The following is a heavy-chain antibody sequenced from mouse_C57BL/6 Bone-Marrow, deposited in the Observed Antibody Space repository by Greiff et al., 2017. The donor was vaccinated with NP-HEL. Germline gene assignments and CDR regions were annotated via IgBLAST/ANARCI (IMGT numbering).Heavy chain of an antibody. CDR2: ISDGGSYT. D-gene: IGHD2-2*01. Sequence: EVKVVESGGGLVKPGGSLKLSCAASGFTFSSYAMSWVRQTPEKRLEWVATISDGGSYTYYPDNVKGRFTISRDNAKNNLYLQMSHLKSEDTAMYYCARGNGYIFAYWGQGTLVTVSA. CDR1: GFTFSSYA. V-gene: IGHV5-4*03. CDR3: ARGNGYIFAY. J-gene: IGHJ3*01.